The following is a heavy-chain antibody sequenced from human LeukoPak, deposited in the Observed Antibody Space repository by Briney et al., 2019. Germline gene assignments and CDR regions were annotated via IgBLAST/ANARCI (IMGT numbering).Heavy chain of an antibody. J-gene: IGHJ6*02. CDR3: ASSGWYHTTYYYGMDV. Sequence: PSETLSLTCAVYGGSFSDYYWSWIRQPPGKGLEWIGEINHSGSTNYNPSLKSRVTISVDTSKNQFSLKLSSVTAADTAVYYCASSGWYHTTYYYGMDVWGQGTTVTVSS. CDR2: INHSGST. V-gene: IGHV4-34*01. D-gene: IGHD6-19*01. CDR1: GGSFSDYY.